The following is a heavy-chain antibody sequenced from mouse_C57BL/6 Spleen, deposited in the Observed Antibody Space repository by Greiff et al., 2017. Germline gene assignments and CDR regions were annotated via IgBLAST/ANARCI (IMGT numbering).Heavy chain of an antibody. CDR3: ARIYDGYYEY. J-gene: IGHJ2*01. V-gene: IGHV1-7*01. CDR1: GYTFTSYW. D-gene: IGHD2-3*01. CDR2: INPSSGYT. Sequence: VTLQESGAELAKPGASVKLSCKASGYTFTSYWMTWVQQRPGQGLEWIGYINPSSGYTKYTPKFKDKATLTADKSSSTAYMQRSSLTYEYSAVYYCARIYDGYYEYWGQGTTLTVSS.